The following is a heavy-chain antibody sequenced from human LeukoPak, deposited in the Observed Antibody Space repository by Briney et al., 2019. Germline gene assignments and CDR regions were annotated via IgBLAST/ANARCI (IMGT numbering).Heavy chain of an antibody. CDR1: GFTFSSYS. D-gene: IGHD3-10*01. CDR3: ARSGGFGDFDY. Sequence: GGSLRLSCAASGFTFSSYSMNWVRQAPGKGLEWVSYISSSSSYTNYADSVKGRFTISRDNAKNSLYLQMNSLRAEDTAVYYCARSGGFGDFDYWGQGTLVTVSS. J-gene: IGHJ4*02. CDR2: ISSSSSYT. V-gene: IGHV3-21*04.